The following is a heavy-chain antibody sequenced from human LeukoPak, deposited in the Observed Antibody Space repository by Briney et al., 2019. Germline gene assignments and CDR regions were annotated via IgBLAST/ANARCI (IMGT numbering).Heavy chain of an antibody. J-gene: IGHJ3*02. CDR2: INTNTGNP. CDR3: ARDPASYYGSSGYPDAFDI. V-gene: IGHV7-4-1*02. CDR1: GYTFTSYA. D-gene: IGHD3-22*01. Sequence: ASVKVSCKASGYTFTSYAMNWVRQAPGQGLEWMGWINTNTGNPTYAQGFTGRFVFSLDTSVSTAYLQISSLKAEDTAVYYCARDPASYYGSSGYPDAFDIWAKGQWSPSLQ.